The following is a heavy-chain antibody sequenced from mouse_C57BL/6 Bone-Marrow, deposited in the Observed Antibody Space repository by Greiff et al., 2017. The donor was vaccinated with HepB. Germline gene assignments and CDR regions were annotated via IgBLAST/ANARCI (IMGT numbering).Heavy chain of an antibody. CDR3: ARSYYGSSGGSYFDY. CDR2: NLPGSGST. D-gene: IGHD1-1*01. J-gene: IGHJ2*01. Sequence: QVQLQQSGAELMKPGASVKLSCKATGYTFTGYWIEWVKQRPGHGLEWIGENLPGSGSTNYNEKFKDKATFTADTSSNTAYMQLISLTTEDSAVYYCARSYYGSSGGSYFDYWGQGTTLTVSS. V-gene: IGHV1-9*01. CDR1: GYTFTGYW.